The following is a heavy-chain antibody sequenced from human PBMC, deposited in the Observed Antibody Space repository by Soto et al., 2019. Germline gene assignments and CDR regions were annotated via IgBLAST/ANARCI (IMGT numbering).Heavy chain of an antibody. Sequence: GQMLQSGGGVVQPGKSLTLSCEASGFTFSNHGAHWVRLPPGKGLEWVAVIWHDGSEEYYADSVKGRFSISRDNFRNTLSLRMNSLRAEDWVMDFCARDGGHCTRPTWYSGLESWGQGSLVSVSS. J-gene: IGHJ5*02. CDR3: ARDGGHCTRPTWYSGLES. D-gene: IGHD2-8*01. CDR1: GFTFSNHG. CDR2: IWHDGSEE. V-gene: IGHV3-33*01.